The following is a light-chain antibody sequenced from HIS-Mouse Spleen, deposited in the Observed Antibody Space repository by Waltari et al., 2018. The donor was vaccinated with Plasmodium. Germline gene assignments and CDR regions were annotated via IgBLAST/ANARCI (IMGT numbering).Light chain of an antibody. CDR3: QQYNNWSFT. CDR1: QSVSSN. Sequence: EIVMTQSPATLSVSPGERATLPCRASQSVSSNLAWYQQKPGQAPRLLIYGASTRATGIPARFSGSGSGTEFTLTISSLQSEDFAVYYCQQYNNWSFTFGPGTKVDFK. CDR2: GAS. V-gene: IGKV3-15*01. J-gene: IGKJ3*01.